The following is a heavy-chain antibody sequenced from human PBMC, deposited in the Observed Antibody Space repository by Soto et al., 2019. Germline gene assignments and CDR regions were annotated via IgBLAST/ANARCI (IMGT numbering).Heavy chain of an antibody. CDR2: ISSSSSYI. J-gene: IGHJ3*02. CDR1: GFTFSSYS. D-gene: IGHD3-22*01. V-gene: IGHV3-21*01. Sequence: GGSLRLSCAASGFTFSSYSMNWVRQAPGKGLEWVSSISSSSSYIYYADSVKGRFTISRDNAKNSLYLQMNSLRAEDTAVYYCARARFYYDSSGYYDAFDIWGQGTMVTVSS. CDR3: ARARFYYDSSGYYDAFDI.